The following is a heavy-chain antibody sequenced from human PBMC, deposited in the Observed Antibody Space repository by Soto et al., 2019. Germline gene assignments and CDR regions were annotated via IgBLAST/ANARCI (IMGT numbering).Heavy chain of an antibody. Sequence: QVQLQESGPGLVKPSETLSLRCTVSGDSVSSGSYYWSWIRQPPGKRLEWIGYIYYTGNTKYNPSLKSRVTLSLHTSENQFSLRLNSVTPADTAIYYCARELMVDFWSGPSLWWFDTWGQGTLVTVSS. J-gene: IGHJ5*02. CDR1: GDSVSSGSYY. CDR2: IYYTGNT. CDR3: ARELMVDFWSGPSLWWFDT. D-gene: IGHD3-3*01. V-gene: IGHV4-61*01.